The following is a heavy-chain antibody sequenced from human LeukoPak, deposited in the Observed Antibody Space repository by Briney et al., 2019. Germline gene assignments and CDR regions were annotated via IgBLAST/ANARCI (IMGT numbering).Heavy chain of an antibody. J-gene: IGHJ6*03. CDR2: IYTSGSI. V-gene: IGHV4-4*07. CDR1: GSSISTYY. D-gene: IGHD4-11*01. Sequence: SETLSLTCTVTGSSISTYYWSWIRQPAGKGLEWIGRIYTSGSINYNPSLKSRVTISVDKSNNQFSLKLSSVTAADTAVHYCARETGPYYSYYMDVWGKGTTVTVSS. CDR3: ARETGPYYSYYMDV.